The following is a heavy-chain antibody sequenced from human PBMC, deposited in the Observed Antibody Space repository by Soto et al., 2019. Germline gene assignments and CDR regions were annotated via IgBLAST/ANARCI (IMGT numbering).Heavy chain of an antibody. CDR1: GGSFSGYY. V-gene: IGHV4-34*01. Sequence: SETLSLTCAVYGGSFSGYYWSWIRQPPGKGLEWIGEINHSGSTNYNPSLKSRVTISVDTSKNQFSLKLSSVTAADTAVYYCASSWGYYYDSSGPRFDPWGQGTLVTVSS. D-gene: IGHD3-22*01. CDR3: ASSWGYYYDSSGPRFDP. J-gene: IGHJ5*02. CDR2: INHSGST.